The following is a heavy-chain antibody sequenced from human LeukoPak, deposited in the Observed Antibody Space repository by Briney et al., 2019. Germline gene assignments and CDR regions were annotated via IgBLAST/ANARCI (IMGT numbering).Heavy chain of an antibody. J-gene: IGHJ6*02. CDR1: GFTFSSYS. D-gene: IGHD4-17*01. Sequence: PGGSLRLSCAASGFTFSSYSMNWVRQAPGKGLEWVSSISSSSSYIYYADSVKGRFTISRDNAKNSLYLQMNSLRAEDTAVYYCAGDYGEYYYGMDVWGQGTTVTVPS. V-gene: IGHV3-21*01. CDR3: AGDYGEYYYGMDV. CDR2: ISSSSSYI.